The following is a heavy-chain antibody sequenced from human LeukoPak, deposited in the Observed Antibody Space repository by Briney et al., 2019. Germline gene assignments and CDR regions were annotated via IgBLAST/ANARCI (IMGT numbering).Heavy chain of an antibody. V-gene: IGHV6-1*01. D-gene: IGHD2-15*01. CDR1: GDSVSSNSAA. Sequence: SQTLSLTCAISGDSVSSNSAAWNWIRPSPSRGLEWLGRTYYRSKWYNDYAVSVKSRITINPDTSKNQFSLQLNSVTPEDTAVYYCARSNRVVVVAATIGYYYYGMDVWGQGTTVTVSS. J-gene: IGHJ6*02. CDR2: TYYRSKWYN. CDR3: ARSNRVVVVAATIGYYYYGMDV.